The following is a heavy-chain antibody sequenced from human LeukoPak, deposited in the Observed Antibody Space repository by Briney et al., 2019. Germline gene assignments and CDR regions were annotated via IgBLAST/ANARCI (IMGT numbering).Heavy chain of an antibody. D-gene: IGHD6-19*01. CDR3: ARSRKGSGWYEFHDY. CDR2: INPNSGGT. Sequence: GASVKVSCKASGYTFTGYYMHWVRQAPGHGLEWMGRINPNSGGTNYAQKFQGRVTMTRDTSISTAYMELSRLRSDDTAVYYCARSRKGSGWYEFHDYWGQGTLVTVSS. V-gene: IGHV1-2*06. J-gene: IGHJ4*02. CDR1: GYTFTGYY.